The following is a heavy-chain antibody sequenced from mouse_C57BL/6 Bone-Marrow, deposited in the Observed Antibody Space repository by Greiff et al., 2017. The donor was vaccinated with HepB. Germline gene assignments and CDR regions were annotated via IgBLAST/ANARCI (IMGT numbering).Heavy chain of an antibody. V-gene: IGHV1-9*01. Sequence: QVHVNQSGAELMKPGASVKLSCKATGYTFTGYWIAWVKQRPGHGLEWIGEILPGSGSTNYNEKFKGKATFTADTSSNTAYMQLSSLTTEDSAIYYWARGGNYYGSSPFDYWGQGTTLTVSS. J-gene: IGHJ2*01. CDR2: ILPGSGST. CDR3: ARGGNYYGSSPFDY. CDR1: GYTFTGYW. D-gene: IGHD1-1*01.